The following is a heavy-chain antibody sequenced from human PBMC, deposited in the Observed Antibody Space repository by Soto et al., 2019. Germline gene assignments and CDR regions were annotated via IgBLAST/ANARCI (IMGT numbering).Heavy chain of an antibody. CDR3: ARSTKGEYYYDSSGYVGFDP. CDR1: GGSISSGGYY. D-gene: IGHD3-22*01. CDR2: IYYSGSN. J-gene: IGHJ5*02. Sequence: QVQLQESGPGLVKPSQTLSLTCTVSGGSISSGGYYWIWILQHPGNGLECIGYIYYSGSNYYKPSLKSRVTISVDTSKNQFSMKLSSVTAADTAVYYCARSTKGEYYYDSSGYVGFDPWGQGNLVTVSS. V-gene: IGHV4-31*03.